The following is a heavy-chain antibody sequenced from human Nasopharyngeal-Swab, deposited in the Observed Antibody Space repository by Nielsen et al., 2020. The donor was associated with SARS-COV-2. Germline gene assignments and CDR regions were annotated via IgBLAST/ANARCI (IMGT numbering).Heavy chain of an antibody. J-gene: IGHJ6*03. CDR1: GLSFRTYG. CDR3: ARDRTTSLGDYYTDV. V-gene: IGHV1-18*01. D-gene: IGHD4-11*01. CDR2: ISGYNGNT. Sequence: ASVKVSCKASGLSFRTYGFSWVRQAPGQGLEWMGWISGYNGNTNYAGRFQGRVTLTTDTSTSTVYMELRSLRSDDTAVYYCARDRTTSLGDYYTDVWGKGTTVTVSS.